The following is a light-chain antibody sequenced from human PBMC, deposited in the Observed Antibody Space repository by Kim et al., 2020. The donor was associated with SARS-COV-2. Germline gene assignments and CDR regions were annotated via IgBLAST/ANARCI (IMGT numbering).Light chain of an antibody. CDR1: QSVSSN. CDR3: QQYNNWPPYT. V-gene: IGKV3-15*01. J-gene: IGKJ2*01. CDR2: GAS. Sequence: EIVMTQSPATLSVSPGASATLSCRASQSVSSNLAWYQQKPGQAPRLLIYGASTRVTGIPTRFSGSGSGTEFTLTISSLQSEDFAVYYCQQYNNWPPYTVGQGTKLKI.